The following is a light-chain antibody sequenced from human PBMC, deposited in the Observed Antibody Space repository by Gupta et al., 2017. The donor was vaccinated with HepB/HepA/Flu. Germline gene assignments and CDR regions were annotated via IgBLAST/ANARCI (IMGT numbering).Light chain of an antibody. CDR1: RSLVFSDGNTF. CDR2: QVS. CDR3: VQGTHWPT. V-gene: IGKV2-30*01. J-gene: IGKJ4*01. Sequence: DVVLTQYPLSLPVTLGQPASISCRSSRSLVFSDGNTFLHWFQQRPGQSTRRTSYQVSKRDSGVPERFSGSGSSTDFTLRISRVEAEDVAIYYCVQGTHWPTFGGGTKVEIK.